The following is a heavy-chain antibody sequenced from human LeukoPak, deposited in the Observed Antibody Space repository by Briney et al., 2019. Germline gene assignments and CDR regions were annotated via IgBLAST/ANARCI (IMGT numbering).Heavy chain of an antibody. J-gene: IGHJ3*02. D-gene: IGHD3-22*01. CDR3: ARGNYYDSSGDAFDI. CDR1: GYTFTSYG. CDR2: ISAYNGNT. Sequence: ASVKVSCKASGYTFTSYGISWMRQAPGQGLEWMGWISAYNGNTNYAQKLQGRVTMTTDTSTSTAYMELRSLRSDDTAVYYCARGNYYDSSGDAFDIWGQGTMVTVSS. V-gene: IGHV1-18*01.